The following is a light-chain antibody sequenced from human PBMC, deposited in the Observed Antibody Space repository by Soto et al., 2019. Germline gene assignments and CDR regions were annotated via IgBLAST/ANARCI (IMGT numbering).Light chain of an antibody. CDR3: CSYAGSYTHG. V-gene: IGLV2-11*01. CDR2: DVS. J-gene: IGLJ1*01. Sequence: QSALTQPRSVSGSPGQSVTISCTGTSSDVGGYNYVSWYQQHPGKAPKLMIYDVSKRPSGVPDRFSGSKSGNTASLTISGLQAEDEADSFCCSYAGSYTHGFGTGTKVT. CDR1: SSDVGGYNY.